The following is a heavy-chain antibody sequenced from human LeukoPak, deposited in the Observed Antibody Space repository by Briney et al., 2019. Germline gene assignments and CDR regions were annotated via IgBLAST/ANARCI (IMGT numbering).Heavy chain of an antibody. D-gene: IGHD3-16*01. J-gene: IGHJ6*02. CDR3: ARGGGLDV. CDR2: IKQDGSEK. CDR1: GFTFSTYW. Sequence: GGSLRLSCAASGFTFSTYWMTWVRQAPGKGLEWVANIKQDGSEKNYVDSVKGRFTISRDNAKNSLYLQMSNLRAEDTAVYFCARGGGLDVWGQGATVTVSS. V-gene: IGHV3-7*03.